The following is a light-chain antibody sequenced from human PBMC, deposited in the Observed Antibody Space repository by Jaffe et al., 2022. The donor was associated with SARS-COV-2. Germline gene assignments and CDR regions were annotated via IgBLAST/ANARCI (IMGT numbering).Light chain of an antibody. J-gene: IGKJ1*01. CDR1: QSVVNN. Sequence: EVVMTQSPDTLSVSPGERATLSCRASQSVVNNLAWYQQKPGQAPRLLIYGASTRATGIPARFSGSGSGTEFTLTISNLQSEDFAVYYCQQYNNWPPWTFGQGTKVEI. CDR2: GAS. V-gene: IGKV3-15*01. CDR3: QQYNNWPPWT.